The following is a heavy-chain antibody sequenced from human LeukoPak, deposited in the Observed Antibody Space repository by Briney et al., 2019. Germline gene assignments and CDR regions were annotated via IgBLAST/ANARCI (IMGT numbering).Heavy chain of an antibody. J-gene: IGHJ3*01. CDR3: ARGGARGSSAFDV. CDR1: GDSVNDYY. CDR2: IYYSGST. V-gene: IGHV4-59*02. Sequence: PSETLSLTCTVSGDSVNDYYWNWIRQPPGQGLEWIGYIYYSGSTDYNPSLKSRVTMSVDTSKNQFSLKLNSVTAADTAVYYCARGGARGSSAFDVWGQGTMVIVSA. D-gene: IGHD3-10*01.